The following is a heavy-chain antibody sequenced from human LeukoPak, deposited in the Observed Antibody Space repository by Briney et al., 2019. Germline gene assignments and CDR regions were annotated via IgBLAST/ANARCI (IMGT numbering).Heavy chain of an antibody. CDR2: INHSGST. CDR1: GGSFSGYY. V-gene: IGHV4-34*01. Sequence: SETLSLTCAVYGGSFSGYYWSWIRQPPGKGLEWIGEINHSGSTNYNPSLKSRVTISVDTSKNQFSLKLSSVTAADTAVYYCAGAMVRGVITFDPWGQGTLVTVSS. D-gene: IGHD3-10*01. CDR3: AGAMVRGVITFDP. J-gene: IGHJ5*02.